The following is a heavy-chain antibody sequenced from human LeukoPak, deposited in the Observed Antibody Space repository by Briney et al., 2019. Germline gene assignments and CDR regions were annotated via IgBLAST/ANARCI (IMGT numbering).Heavy chain of an antibody. CDR1: GGSISSVNL. V-gene: IGHV4-4*02. Sequence: PSETLSLTCAVSGGSISSVNLWSWVRQPPGKGLEWVGEMYLSGTTTYNPSLKSRVTISVDTSKNQFSLKLNSVTAADTAVYYCARHYGPWGQGTLVTVSS. CDR2: MYLSGTT. CDR3: ARHYGP. J-gene: IGHJ5*02. D-gene: IGHD3-16*01.